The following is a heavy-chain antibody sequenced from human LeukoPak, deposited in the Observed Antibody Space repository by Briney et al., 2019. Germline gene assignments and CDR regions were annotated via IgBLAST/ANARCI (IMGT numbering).Heavy chain of an antibody. V-gene: IGHV1-2*02. CDR3: ARDVTSGSSWYGPLGDY. J-gene: IGHJ4*02. CDR2: INPNSGGT. Sequence: ASVKVSCKASGYTFTGYYMHWVRQAPGQGLEWMGWINPNSGGTNYAQKFQGRVTMTTDTSTSTVYMELRSLRSDDTAVYYCARDVTSGSSWYGPLGDYWGQGTLVTVSS. CDR1: GYTFTGYY. D-gene: IGHD6-13*01.